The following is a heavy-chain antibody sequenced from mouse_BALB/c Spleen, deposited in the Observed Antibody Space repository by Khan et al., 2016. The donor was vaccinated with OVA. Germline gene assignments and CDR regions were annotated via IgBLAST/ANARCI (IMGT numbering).Heavy chain of an antibody. V-gene: IGHV9-4*02. CDR2: INTHSGVP. CDR3: ARGGATYYRTDGGAMDY. J-gene: IGHJ4*01. CDR1: GYTFTTAG. Sequence: QIQLVQSGPELKKPGETVRISCKASGYTFTTAGMQWVQKMPGKGLKWIGWINTHSGVPKYAEDFKGRFVFSLETSASTAYLQITNLKNEETATYFCARGGATYYRTDGGAMDYWGQGTSVTVSS. D-gene: IGHD2-12*01.